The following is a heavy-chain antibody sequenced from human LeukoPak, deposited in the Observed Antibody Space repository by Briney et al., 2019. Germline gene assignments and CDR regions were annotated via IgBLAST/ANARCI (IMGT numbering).Heavy chain of an antibody. CDR2: IKQDGSEK. V-gene: IGHV3-7*03. J-gene: IGHJ4*02. Sequence: PGGSLRLSCAASGFTFSSYWMSWVRQAPGKGLEWVANIKQDGSEKYYVDSVKGRFTISRDNSKNTLYLQMNSLRAEDTAVYYCAKDYRVVVTAFDYWGQGTLVTVSS. CDR3: AKDYRVVVTAFDY. CDR1: GFTFSSYW. D-gene: IGHD2-15*01.